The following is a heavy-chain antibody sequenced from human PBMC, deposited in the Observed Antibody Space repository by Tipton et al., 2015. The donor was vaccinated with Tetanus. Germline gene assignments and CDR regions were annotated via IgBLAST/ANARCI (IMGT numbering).Heavy chain of an antibody. J-gene: IGHJ5*02. CDR1: GYTFTSYG. CDR3: ARDPRNGIAAAAWFDP. Sequence: QSGPEVKKPGASVKVSCKASGYTFTSYGISWVRQAPGQGLEWMGWISAYNGNTNYAQKLQGRVTMTTDTSTSTASMELRSLRSDDTAVYYCARDPRNGIAAAAWFDPWGQGTLVTVSS. CDR2: ISAYNGNT. V-gene: IGHV1-18*01. D-gene: IGHD6-13*01.